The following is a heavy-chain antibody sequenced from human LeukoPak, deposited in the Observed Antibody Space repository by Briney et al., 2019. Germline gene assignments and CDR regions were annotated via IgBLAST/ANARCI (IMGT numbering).Heavy chain of an antibody. V-gene: IGHV3-9*03. Sequence: GGSLRLSCAASGFTFDDYAMHWVRLAPGKGLEWVSGISWSSATIGYADSVKGRFTISRDNAKNSLYLQMNSLRVEDMAFYYCAKGLAGRRGYNFPFDYWGRGTLVTVSS. D-gene: IGHD5-24*01. CDR2: ISWSSATI. CDR1: GFTFDDYA. J-gene: IGHJ4*02. CDR3: AKGLAGRRGYNFPFDY.